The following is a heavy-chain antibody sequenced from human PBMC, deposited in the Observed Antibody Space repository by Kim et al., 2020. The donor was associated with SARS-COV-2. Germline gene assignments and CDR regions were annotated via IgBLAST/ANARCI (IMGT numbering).Heavy chain of an antibody. CDR3: ARYIGGSYGDYFDY. V-gene: IGHV4-59*13. J-gene: IGHJ4*02. D-gene: IGHD1-26*01. CDR1: GGSISSYY. CDR2: IYYSGST. Sequence: SETLSLTCTVSGGSISSYYWSWIRQPPGKGLEWIGYIYYSGSTNYNPSLKSRVTISVDTSKNQFSLKLSSVTAADTAVYYCARYIGGSYGDYFDYWGQGTLVTVSS.